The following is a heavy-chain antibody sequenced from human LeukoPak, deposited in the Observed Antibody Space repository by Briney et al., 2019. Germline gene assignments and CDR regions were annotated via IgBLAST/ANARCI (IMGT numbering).Heavy chain of an antibody. CDR2: IYYSGST. CDR1: GGSISSGGYY. V-gene: IGHV4-31*03. J-gene: IGHJ5*02. CDR3: ARGYCSGGSCYGGVDP. Sequence: SETLTLTCTVSGGSISSGGYYWSWIRQHPGKGLEWIGYIYYSGSTYYNPSLKSRVTISVDTSKNQFSLRLSSVTAADTAVYYCARGYCSGGSCYGGVDPWGQGTLVTVSS. D-gene: IGHD2-15*01.